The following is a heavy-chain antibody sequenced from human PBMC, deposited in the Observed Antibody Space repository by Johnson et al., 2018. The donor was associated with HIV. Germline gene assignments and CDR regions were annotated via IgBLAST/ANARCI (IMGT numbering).Heavy chain of an antibody. J-gene: IGHJ3*02. CDR3: AKDVSVVTPSGSFDI. D-gene: IGHD4-23*01. Sequence: QVHLVESGGGVVQPGRSLRLSCAASGFTFSNYGMHWVHQAPGKGLEWVAVITFEGSDKYYADSVKGRVTISRDDSKNTLYLRLNSLRPEDSAVYYCAKDVSVVTPSGSFDIWGQGTRVTVSS. CDR1: GFTFSNYG. V-gene: IGHV3-30*18. CDR2: ITFEGSDK.